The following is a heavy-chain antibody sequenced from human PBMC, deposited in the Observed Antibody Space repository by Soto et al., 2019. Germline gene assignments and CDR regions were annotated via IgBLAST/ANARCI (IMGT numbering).Heavy chain of an antibody. CDR2: VYYSGGT. CDR1: GGSISSYY. J-gene: IGHJ5*02. V-gene: IGHV4-59*08. Sequence: SETLSLTCTVSGGSISSYYWSWIRQPPGKGLEWIGYVYYSGGTNYNPSHKSRVTISVDTSKNEFSLKLRSVTAADTAVYYCARQPTTGDTDLWFDPWGQGTLVTVSS. CDR3: ARQPTTGDTDLWFDP. D-gene: IGHD2-21*01.